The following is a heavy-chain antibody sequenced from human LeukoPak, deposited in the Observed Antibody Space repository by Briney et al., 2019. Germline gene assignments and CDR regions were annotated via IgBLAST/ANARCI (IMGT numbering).Heavy chain of an antibody. CDR1: GGTFSSYA. V-gene: IGHV1-69*04. CDR3: ARRAELDPYAFDI. CDR2: IIPILGIA. D-gene: IGHD1-1*01. J-gene: IGHJ3*02. Sequence: SVKVSCKASGGTFSSYAISWVRQAPGQGLEWMGRIIPILGIADYAQKFQGRVTITADKSTSTAYMELSSLRSEDTAVYYCARRAELDPYAFDIWGQGTMVTVSS.